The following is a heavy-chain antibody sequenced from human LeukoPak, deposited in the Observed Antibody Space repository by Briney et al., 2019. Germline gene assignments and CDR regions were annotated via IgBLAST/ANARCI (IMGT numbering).Heavy chain of an antibody. CDR3: ARAGYEYSSSSSDY. D-gene: IGHD6-6*01. J-gene: IGHJ4*02. V-gene: IGHV4-30-4*08. Sequence: PSETLSLTCTVSGGSISSGDYYWSWIRRPPGKGLEWIGYIYYSGSTYYNPSLKSRVTISVDTSKNQFSLKLSSVTAADTAVYYCARAGYEYSSSSSDYWGQGTLVTVSS. CDR2: IYYSGST. CDR1: GGSISSGDYY.